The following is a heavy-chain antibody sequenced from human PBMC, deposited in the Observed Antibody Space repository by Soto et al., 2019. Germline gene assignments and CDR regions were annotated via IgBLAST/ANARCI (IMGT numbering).Heavy chain of an antibody. D-gene: IGHD6-13*01. V-gene: IGHV3-23*01. CDR1: GFTFSSYA. J-gene: IGHJ3*02. Sequence: GGSLRLSCAASGFTFSSYAMSWVRQAPGKGLEWVSAISGSGGSTYYADSVKGRFTISRDNSKNTLYLQMNSLRAEDTAVYYCAKYRYIAAHRGGAFDIWGQGTMVTVSS. CDR2: ISGSGGST. CDR3: AKYRYIAAHRGGAFDI.